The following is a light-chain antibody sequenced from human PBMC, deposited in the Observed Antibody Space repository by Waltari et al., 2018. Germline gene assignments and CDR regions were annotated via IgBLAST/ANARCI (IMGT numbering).Light chain of an antibody. J-gene: IGKJ2*01. CDR3: QQYNNWRT. V-gene: IGKV3-15*01. CDR2: AAS. CDR1: QSISRN. Sequence: EVLMTQSPLTPSVSPGEGATLPGRASQSISRNLSRYQQRPGQTPRLLIYAASTMAPGIPARFSGSGSETEFTLTISSLQSEDFAVYYCQQYNNWRTFGQGTKLEI.